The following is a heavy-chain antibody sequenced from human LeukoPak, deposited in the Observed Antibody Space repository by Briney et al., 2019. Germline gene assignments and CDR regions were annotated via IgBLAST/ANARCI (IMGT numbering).Heavy chain of an antibody. CDR3: ARTLLDIVVVPAAMNRYYYYGMDV. J-gene: IGHJ6*02. CDR2: INPNSGGT. CDR1: GYTFTGYY. V-gene: IGHV1-2*02. Sequence: GASVKVSCKASGYTFTGYYMHWVRQAPGQGLEWMGWINPNSGGTNYAQKFQGRVTMTRDTSISTAYMELSRLRSDDTAVYYCARTLLDIVVVPAAMNRYYYYGMDVWGQGTTVTVSS. D-gene: IGHD2-2*01.